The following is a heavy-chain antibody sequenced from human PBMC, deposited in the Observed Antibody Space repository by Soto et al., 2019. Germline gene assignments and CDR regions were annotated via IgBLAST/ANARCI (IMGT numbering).Heavy chain of an antibody. V-gene: IGHV1-2*02. CDR3: ARYYCGTNSCHGWFAP. CDR1: GYTFTDYY. J-gene: IGHJ5*02. D-gene: IGHD2-2*01. CDR2: INPDSGGT. Sequence: QVQLVQSGAEVKKPGASVRVSCKASGYTFTDYYIYWVRQAPGQGLEWMGWINPDSGGTNYAQNFQGRVTMTRDTSISTAYMELTRLTSDDTAVYYCARYYCGTNSCHGWFAPWGQGTLVTVSS.